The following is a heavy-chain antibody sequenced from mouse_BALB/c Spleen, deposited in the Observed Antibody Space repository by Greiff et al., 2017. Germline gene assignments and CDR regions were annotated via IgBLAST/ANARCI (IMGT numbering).Heavy chain of an antibody. CDR1: GFTFSSYA. J-gene: IGHJ2*01. D-gene: IGHD1-1*01. V-gene: IGHV5-6-4*01. CDR3: TRDSYYGSSSFDY. Sequence: EVMLVESGGGLVKPGGSLKLSCAASGFTFSSYAMSWVRQTPEKRLEWVATISSGGSYTYYPDSVKGRFTISRDNAKNTLYLQMSSLKSEDTAMYYCTRDSYYGSSSFDYWGQGTTLTVSS. CDR2: ISSGGSYT.